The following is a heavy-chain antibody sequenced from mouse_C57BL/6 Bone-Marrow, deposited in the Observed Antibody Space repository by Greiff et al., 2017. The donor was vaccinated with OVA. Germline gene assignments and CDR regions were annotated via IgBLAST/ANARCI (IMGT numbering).Heavy chain of an antibody. CDR3: APYYYGPGAWFAY. D-gene: IGHD1-1*02. CDR2: INPNNGGT. CDR1: GYTFTDYN. J-gene: IGHJ3*01. Sequence: VQLQQSGPELVKPGASVKMSCKASGYTFTDYNMHWVKQSHGKSLEWIGYINPNNGGTSYNQKFKGKATLTVNKSSSTAYMELRSLTSEDSAVYYCAPYYYGPGAWFAYWGQGTLVTVSA. V-gene: IGHV1-22*01.